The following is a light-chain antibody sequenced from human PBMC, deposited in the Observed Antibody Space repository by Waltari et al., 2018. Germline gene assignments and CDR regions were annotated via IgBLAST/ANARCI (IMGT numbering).Light chain of an antibody. Sequence: QSALTQPASVSGSPGQSITISCTGTSSDVGGFNYVSWYQQHPGKAPKLMLYEVSNRPSGVSNRFSGSKSGNTASLTISGLQAEDEADYYCSSYTSGSTRYVFGTGTEVTVL. CDR1: SSDVGGFNY. J-gene: IGLJ1*01. CDR2: EVS. V-gene: IGLV2-14*01. CDR3: SSYTSGSTRYV.